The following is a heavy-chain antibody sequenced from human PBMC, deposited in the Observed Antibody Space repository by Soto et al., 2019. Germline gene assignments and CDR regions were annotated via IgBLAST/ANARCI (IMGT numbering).Heavy chain of an antibody. CDR1: GGSISSGDYY. CDR2: IYYSGST. CDR3: ARALLIATFYASSGYYGMDV. J-gene: IGHJ6*02. D-gene: IGHD3-22*01. Sequence: NPSETRSLTCTVSGGSISSGDYYWIWILQPPGKGLEWIGYIYYSGSTYYDPSLKSRVTISVDTSKNPFSMTLSSVTAADTAVYYCARALLIATFYASSGYYGMDVWGQGTTVTVSS. V-gene: IGHV4-30-4*01.